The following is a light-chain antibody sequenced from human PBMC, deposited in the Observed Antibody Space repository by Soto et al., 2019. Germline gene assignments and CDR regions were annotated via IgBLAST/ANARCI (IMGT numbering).Light chain of an antibody. Sequence: QSVLTQPPSASGTPGQRVTISCSGSSSSIGSNYVYWYRQFPGTAPKLLIHRDNQRPSGVPDRFAGSKSGSSASLASSGRRSEDEADYYCAAWDDSLTGVIFGGGTKLTVL. J-gene: IGLJ2*01. CDR1: SSSIGSNY. V-gene: IGLV1-47*01. CDR2: RDN. CDR3: AAWDDSLTGVI.